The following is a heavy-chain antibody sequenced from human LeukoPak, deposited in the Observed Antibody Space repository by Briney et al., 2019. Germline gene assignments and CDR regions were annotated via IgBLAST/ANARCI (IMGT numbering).Heavy chain of an antibody. J-gene: IGHJ6*03. D-gene: IGHD3-16*01. CDR1: GDSVSSKSAA. CDR2: TYYRSRWYY. Sequence: SQTLSLTCDISGDSVSSKSAAWNWVRLSPSRGLEWLGRTYYRSRWYYDYAVSVEGRITISPDSSKNQLSLQVSSVTPEDTAVYYCAKDRFGDNIVGIFIYYYYMDVWGKGTTVTVSS. CDR3: AKDRFGDNIVGIFIYYYYMDV. V-gene: IGHV6-1*01.